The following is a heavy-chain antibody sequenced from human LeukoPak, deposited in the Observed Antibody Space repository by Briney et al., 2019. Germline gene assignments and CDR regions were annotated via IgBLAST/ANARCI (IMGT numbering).Heavy chain of an antibody. D-gene: IGHD2-2*01. Sequence: ASVKVSCKASGYTFTSYGISWVRQAPGQGLEWMGWISAYNGNTNYAQKLQGRVNMTTDTSTSTAYMELRSLRSDDTAVYYCARGQGTIVVVPAAIDFDYWGQGTLVTVSS. V-gene: IGHV1-18*01. J-gene: IGHJ4*02. CDR3: ARGQGTIVVVPAAIDFDY. CDR1: GYTFTSYG. CDR2: ISAYNGNT.